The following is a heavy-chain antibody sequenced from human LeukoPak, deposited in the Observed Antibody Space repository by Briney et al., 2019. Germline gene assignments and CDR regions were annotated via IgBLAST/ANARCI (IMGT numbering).Heavy chain of an antibody. CDR2: IFPSGGEI. J-gene: IGHJ6*03. CDR1: GFTFSTFA. D-gene: IGHD3-10*01. CDR3: ARVPGRGEGGYYYYYMDV. Sequence: GGSLRLSCAASGFTFSTFAMIWVRQPPGKGLEWVSSIFPSGGEIHYADSVRGRFTISRDNSKSTLSLQMDSLRAEDTAIYYCARVPGRGEGGYYYYYMDVGGKGTTVTVPS. V-gene: IGHV3-23*01.